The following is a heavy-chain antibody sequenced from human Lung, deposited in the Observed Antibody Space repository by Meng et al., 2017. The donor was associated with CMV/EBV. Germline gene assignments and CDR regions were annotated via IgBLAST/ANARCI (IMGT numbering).Heavy chain of an antibody. V-gene: IGHV4-34*01. Sequence: SXTLSLXCAVYGGSFSGYYWSWIRQPPGKGLEWIGEINHSGSTNYNPSLKSRVTISVDTSKNQFSLKLSSVTAADTAVYYCASDYGGNSALYWGQGKLVNGAS. D-gene: IGHD4-23*01. CDR1: GGSFSGYY. J-gene: IGHJ4*02. CDR3: ASDYGGNSALY. CDR2: INHSGST.